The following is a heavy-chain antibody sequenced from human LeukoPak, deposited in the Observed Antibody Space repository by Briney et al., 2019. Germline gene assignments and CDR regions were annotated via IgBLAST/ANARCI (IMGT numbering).Heavy chain of an antibody. CDR3: ASQAYYCSSTSCYGFRNYYYYMDV. D-gene: IGHD2-2*01. CDR1: GGSFSGYY. V-gene: IGHV4-38-2*01. J-gene: IGHJ6*03. CDR2: IYHSGST. Sequence: SETLSLTCAVYGGSFSGYYWGWIRQPPGKGLEWIGSIYHSGSTYYNPSLKSRVTISVDTSKNQFSLKLSSVTAADTAVYYCASQAYYCSSTSCYGFRNYYYYMDVWGKGTTVTVSS.